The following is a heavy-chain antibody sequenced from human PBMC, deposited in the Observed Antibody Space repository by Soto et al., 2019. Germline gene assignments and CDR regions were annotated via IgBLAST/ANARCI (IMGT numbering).Heavy chain of an antibody. CDR3: ATLEVYSGSYYDEFSD. CDR2: IIPIFGTP. D-gene: IGHD1-26*01. Sequence: ASVKVSCKASGGTFSSYAISWVRQAPGQGLEWMGGIIPIFGTPNYAQKFQGRVTITADESTSTAYMELSSLRSEDTAVYYCATLEVYSGSYYDEFSDWGQGTLVTVSS. CDR1: GGTFSSYA. V-gene: IGHV1-69*13. J-gene: IGHJ4*02.